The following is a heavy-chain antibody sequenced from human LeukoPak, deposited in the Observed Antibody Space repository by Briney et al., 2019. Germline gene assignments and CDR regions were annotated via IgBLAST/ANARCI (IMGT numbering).Heavy chain of an antibody. J-gene: IGHJ3*02. Sequence: ASVKVSCKASGYTFTGYYMHWVRQAPGQGLEWMGWINPNSGGTNYAQKFQGRVTMTRDTSISTAYMELSRLRSDDTAVYYCASRLYYDSSGYHSPLGAFDIWGQGTMVTVS. D-gene: IGHD3-22*01. V-gene: IGHV1-2*02. CDR3: ASRLYYDSSGYHSPLGAFDI. CDR2: INPNSGGT. CDR1: GYTFTGYY.